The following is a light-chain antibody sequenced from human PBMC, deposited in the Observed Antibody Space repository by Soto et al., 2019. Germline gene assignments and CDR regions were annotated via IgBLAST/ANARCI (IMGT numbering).Light chain of an antibody. J-gene: IGKJ1*01. V-gene: IGKV3-15*01. CDR3: QHYNYWPTKT. CDR1: QSVTRT. Sequence: EIVSTQSPGTLSLSLGERPTLSFRDSQSVTRTLACYQQKPGQTPRLIXYDASTRANGIPARFSGSGSGAELTLTISSLQSEDFAAYDCQHYNYWPTKTFGQGTKVDIK. CDR2: DAS.